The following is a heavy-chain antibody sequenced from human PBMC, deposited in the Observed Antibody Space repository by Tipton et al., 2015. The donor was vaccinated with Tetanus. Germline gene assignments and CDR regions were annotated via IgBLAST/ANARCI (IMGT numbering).Heavy chain of an antibody. Sequence: VKPSQTLSLTCAISGDSVSSNSAAWNWIRQSPSRCLEWLARTYYRSRWYNDYALSVKSRITISPDTSKNQFSLQLNSVTPDDTAVYYCARDPLGDETIFDYWGQGTLVTVSS. CDR3: ARDPLGDETIFDY. D-gene: IGHD3-10*01. CDR2: TYYRSRWYN. J-gene: IGHJ4*02. CDR1: GDSVSSNSAA. V-gene: IGHV6-1*01.